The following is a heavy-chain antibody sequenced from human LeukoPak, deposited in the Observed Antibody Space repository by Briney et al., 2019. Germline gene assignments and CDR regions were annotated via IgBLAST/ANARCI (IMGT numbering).Heavy chain of an antibody. CDR3: ARGDKYAFDI. CDR1: GGSISSYY. CDR2: IYYSGSP. Sequence: SVTLSLTCSVSGGSISSYYWRWIRQPPGKGRVGIGYIYYSGSPNFNPSLKSRVTISVDTFNDQFALKLSSVTAADRAVYYCARGDKYAFDIWGQGTTLTVSS. J-gene: IGHJ3*02. V-gene: IGHV4-59*01.